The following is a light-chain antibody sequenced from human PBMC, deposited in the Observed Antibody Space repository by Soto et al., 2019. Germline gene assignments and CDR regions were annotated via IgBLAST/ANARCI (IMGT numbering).Light chain of an antibody. CDR1: QNINTW. V-gene: IGKV1-5*01. J-gene: IGKJ2*01. CDR3: HHYYRYPYT. CDR2: DAS. Sequence: DIQMTQSPSTLSSSIGDRITITCRASQNINTWLAWYQQKPGRAPKVLIYDASSVESGVPSRISGSGSGTEFILDISRLHLDEVATYFGHHYYRYPYTFGQGTKLEIK.